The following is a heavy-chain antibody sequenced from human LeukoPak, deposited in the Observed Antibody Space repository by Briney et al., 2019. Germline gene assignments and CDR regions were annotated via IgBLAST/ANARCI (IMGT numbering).Heavy chain of an antibody. Sequence: SETLSLTCTVSGASVSSGAYYWSWIRQHPAKGLEWIGYIYDSGTTYYNLSLKSRVTISLHTSKSQFSLKLSSVTAADTAVYFCARDRTGYFFDDWGQGTLVTVSS. CDR1: GASVSSGAYY. V-gene: IGHV4-31*03. CDR3: ARDRTGYFFDD. J-gene: IGHJ4*02. CDR2: IYDSGTT.